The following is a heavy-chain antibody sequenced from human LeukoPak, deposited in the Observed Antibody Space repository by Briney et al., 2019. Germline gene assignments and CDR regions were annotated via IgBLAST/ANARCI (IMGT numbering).Heavy chain of an antibody. V-gene: IGHV3-48*03. CDR3: ARDRADYAGAFDI. CDR1: GFTFSSYE. CDR2: VSSSGNTI. D-gene: IGHD4-17*01. J-gene: IGHJ3*02. Sequence: GGSLRLSCAASGFTFSSYEMNWVRQAPGKGLEWVSYVSSSGNTIYYADSVKGRYTNSRDNANNSLYLQMNSLRDEDTAVYYCARDRADYAGAFDIWGQGTMVTVSS.